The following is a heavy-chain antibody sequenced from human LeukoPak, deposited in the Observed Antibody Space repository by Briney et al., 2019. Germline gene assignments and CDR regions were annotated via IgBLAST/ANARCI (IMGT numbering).Heavy chain of an antibody. J-gene: IGHJ4*02. CDR3: ARVYYGSGSYPNFDY. Sequence: PSQTLSLTCTVSGGSISSGDYYWSWVRQPPGKGLEWIGYIYYSWSTYDNPSLKSRVAISVDTSKNQFSLKLRSVTAADTAVYYCARVYYGSGSYPNFDYWGQGTLVTVSS. CDR1: GGSISSGDYY. D-gene: IGHD3-10*01. V-gene: IGHV4-30-4*01. CDR2: IYYSWST.